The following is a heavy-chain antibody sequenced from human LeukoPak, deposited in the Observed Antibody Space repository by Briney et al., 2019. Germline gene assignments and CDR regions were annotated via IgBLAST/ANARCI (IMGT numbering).Heavy chain of an antibody. CDR3: TRATVSDAFDI. CDR1: GFTFSGSA. Sequence: GGSLRLSCAASGFTFSGSAMHWLRQASGKRLEWVGGIRSKANSYATAYDASVKGRLTISRDDSKNTAYLQMNSLKTEDTAVYYCTRATVSDAFDIWGQGTMVTVSS. J-gene: IGHJ3*02. V-gene: IGHV3-73*01. D-gene: IGHD4-17*01. CDR2: IRSKANSYAT.